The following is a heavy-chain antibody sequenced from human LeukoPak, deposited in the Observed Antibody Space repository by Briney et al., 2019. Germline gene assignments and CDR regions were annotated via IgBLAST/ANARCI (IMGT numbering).Heavy chain of an antibody. Sequence: GGSLRLSCAASGFTFDDYTMHWVRQAPGKGLEWVSLISWDGGSTYYADSVKGRFTISRDNSKNSLYLQMNSLRTEDTALYYCAKDIPYHYSSSWYEFDPWGQGTLVTVSS. CDR3: AKDIPYHYSSSWYEFDP. V-gene: IGHV3-43*01. CDR2: ISWDGGST. J-gene: IGHJ5*02. D-gene: IGHD6-13*01. CDR1: GFTFDDYT.